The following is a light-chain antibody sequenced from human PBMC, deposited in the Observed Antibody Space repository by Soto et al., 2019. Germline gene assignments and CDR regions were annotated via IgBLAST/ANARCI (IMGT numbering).Light chain of an antibody. CDR1: GSNIGSNT. CDR3: AAWDDSVNGYV. J-gene: IGLJ1*01. CDR2: SNN. V-gene: IGLV1-44*01. Sequence: LTQPLSTSGTPGQRVTISCSGSGSNIGSNTATWYQQLPGTAPKLLIYSNNQRPSGVPDRFSGSKSGTSASLAISGLQSEDEADYYCAAWDDSVNGYVFGGGTKLTVL.